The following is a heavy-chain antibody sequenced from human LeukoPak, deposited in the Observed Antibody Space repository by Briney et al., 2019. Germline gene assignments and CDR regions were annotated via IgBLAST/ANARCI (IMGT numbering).Heavy chain of an antibody. CDR2: IIPIFGTA. CDR1: GGTFSSYA. D-gene: IGHD6-13*01. CDR3: ASSSSSWTNYYYYYYMDV. J-gene: IGHJ6*03. V-gene: IGHV1-69*13. Sequence: SVKVSCKASGGTFSSYAISWVRQAPGQGLEWMGGIIPIFGTANYAQKFQGRVTITADESTSTAYMELSSLRSEDTAVYYCASSSSSWTNYYYYYYMDVWGKGTTVTISS.